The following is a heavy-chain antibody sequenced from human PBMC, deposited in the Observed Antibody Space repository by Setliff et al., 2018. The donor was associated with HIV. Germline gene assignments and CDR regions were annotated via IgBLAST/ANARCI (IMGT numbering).Heavy chain of an antibody. CDR1: GGSFSAYY. D-gene: IGHD3-3*01. CDR2: INYSGGT. CDR3: ARSIVPVASGYYYFEY. V-gene: IGHV4-34*01. J-gene: IGHJ4*02. Sequence: SETLSLTCAVYGGSFSAYYWSWIRQPPGKGLEWIGEINYSGGTNYIPSLKSRVTISLDTSKNQFSLRMRSVTAADTAVYYCARSIVPVASGYYYFEYWGQGTLVTVSS.